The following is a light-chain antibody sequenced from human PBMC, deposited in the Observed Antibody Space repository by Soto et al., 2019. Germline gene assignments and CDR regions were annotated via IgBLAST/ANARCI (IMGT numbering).Light chain of an antibody. CDR3: QQSYITPYP. V-gene: IGKV1-39*01. J-gene: IGKJ2*01. Sequence: DIQMTQSPSYLSASVGDTVTITCRASQSISVHLNWYQQKPGKVPKLLIYAASNLQSGVPSSFSGSGSETDFALTISSLQPEDFATYYCQQSYITPYPFGQGTKLQIK. CDR2: AAS. CDR1: QSISVH.